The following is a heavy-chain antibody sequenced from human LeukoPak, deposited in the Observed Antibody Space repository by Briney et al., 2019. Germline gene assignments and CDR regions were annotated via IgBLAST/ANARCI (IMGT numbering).Heavy chain of an antibody. Sequence: GESLKISCKGSGYSFTSYWIGWVRQMPGKGLEWMGIINPSDSDTRYSPSFQGQVTISADKSISTAYLQWNSLKASDTATYYCARHSVRRTYYFDNWGRGALVSVSS. CDR1: GYSFTSYW. CDR3: ARHSVRRTYYFDN. CDR2: INPSDSDT. D-gene: IGHD3-10*02. V-gene: IGHV5-51*01. J-gene: IGHJ4*02.